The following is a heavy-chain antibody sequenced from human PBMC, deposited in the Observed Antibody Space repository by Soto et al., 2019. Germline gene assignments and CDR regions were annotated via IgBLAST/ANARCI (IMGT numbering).Heavy chain of an antibody. CDR2: LSDRT. V-gene: IGHV3-23*01. CDR1: GFTISNYA. J-gene: IGHJ4*02. Sequence: EVQLLDSGGHLVQPGGSLRLSCAASGFTISNYAMSWVRQAPGKGLEWVSTLSDRTYYTDSVRGRFTISRDTSENTLYLQMNSLVVEDTAVYYCARSLGPSRHFFDHWGQGTLVTVSS. CDR3: ARSLGPSRHFFDH. D-gene: IGHD3-16*01.